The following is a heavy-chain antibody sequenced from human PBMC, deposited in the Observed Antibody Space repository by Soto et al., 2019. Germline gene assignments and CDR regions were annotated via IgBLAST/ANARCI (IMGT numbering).Heavy chain of an antibody. CDR2: IYDSGST. CDR3: ARQLMD. D-gene: IGHD1-1*01. J-gene: IGHJ4*02. V-gene: IGHV4-59*08. CDR1: GGSISSSY. Sequence: PSETLSLTCTVSGGSISSSYWSWIRQPPGKGLEWIGYIYDSGSTYYNSSLKSRVTMSVDTSKNQFSLKLSSVTAADTAVYYCARQLMDWGQGTPVPVSS.